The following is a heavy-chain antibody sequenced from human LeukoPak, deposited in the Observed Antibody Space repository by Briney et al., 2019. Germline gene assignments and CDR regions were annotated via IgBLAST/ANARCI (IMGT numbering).Heavy chain of an antibody. Sequence: PSETLSLTCTVSGGSISSSSYYWGWIRQPPGKGLEWIGSIYYSGSTNYNPSLKSRVTISVDTSKNQFSLKLSSLTAADTAVYYCARGGRGYDILTGYQPNWFDPWGQGTLVTVSS. CDR2: IYYSGST. CDR3: ARGGRGYDILTGYQPNWFDP. D-gene: IGHD3-9*01. V-gene: IGHV4-39*07. J-gene: IGHJ5*02. CDR1: GGSISSSSYY.